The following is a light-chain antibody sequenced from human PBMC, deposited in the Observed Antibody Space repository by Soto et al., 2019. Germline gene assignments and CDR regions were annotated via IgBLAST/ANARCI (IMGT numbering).Light chain of an antibody. Sequence: QSALTQPRSVSGSPGQSVTISCTGTSSDVGGYNYVSWYQQHPGKAPKFMIYDVSKRPSGVPDRFSGSKSGNTASLTISGLQAEDEADYYCCSYAGSYTLVVFGGGTKLTV. J-gene: IGLJ2*01. CDR2: DVS. V-gene: IGLV2-11*01. CDR1: SSDVGGYNY. CDR3: CSYAGSYTLVV.